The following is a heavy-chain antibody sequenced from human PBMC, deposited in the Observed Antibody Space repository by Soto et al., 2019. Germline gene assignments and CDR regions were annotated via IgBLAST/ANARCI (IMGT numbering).Heavy chain of an antibody. J-gene: IGHJ4*02. CDR2: ISSSGSHT. Sequence: RRLSCAASGXTFSDFYMSWIRQAPGKGLEWVSYISSSGSHTPYADSVKGRFTISRDNAKNSVYLQMNSLRAEDTAVYYCARVGSTSAAGVLDYWGQGTLVTVSS. D-gene: IGHD6-13*01. V-gene: IGHV3-11*06. CDR3: ARVGSTSAAGVLDY. CDR1: GXTFSDFY.